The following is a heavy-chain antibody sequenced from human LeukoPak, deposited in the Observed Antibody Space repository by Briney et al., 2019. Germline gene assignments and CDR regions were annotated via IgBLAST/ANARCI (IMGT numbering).Heavy chain of an antibody. CDR1: GFTFSSYE. Sequence: PGGSLRLSCAASGFTFSSYEMNWVRQAPGKGLEWVSYISSSGSTIYYADSVKGRFTISRDSAKNSLYLQMNSLRAEDTAVYYCARENEGYYYGMDVWGQGTTVTVSS. V-gene: IGHV3-48*03. J-gene: IGHJ6*02. CDR3: ARENEGYYYGMDV. CDR2: ISSSGSTI.